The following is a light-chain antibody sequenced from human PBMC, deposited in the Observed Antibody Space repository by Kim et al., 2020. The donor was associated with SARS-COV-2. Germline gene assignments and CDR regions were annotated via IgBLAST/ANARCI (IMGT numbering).Light chain of an antibody. CDR3: LQHNNFPYT. Sequence: SASVGDRVTITCRASQDISNYLAWFQQKPGKVPERLIYAASTLQGGVPSRFSGTGSGTEFTLTISSLQPEDFATYYCLQHNNFPYTFGQGTNLEI. V-gene: IGKV1-17*03. CDR1: QDISNY. J-gene: IGKJ2*01. CDR2: AAS.